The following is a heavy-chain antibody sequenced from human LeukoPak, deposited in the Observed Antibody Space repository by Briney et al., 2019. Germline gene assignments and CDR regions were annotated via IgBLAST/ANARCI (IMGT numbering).Heavy chain of an antibody. D-gene: IGHD3-16*01. CDR1: GFSFSDYD. Sequence: GGSLRLSCSASGFSFSDYDMNWVRQAPGKGLEWVSSISGRSSHIYYGDSVKGRFAISRDNAKNSLYLQMNSLGAEDTAVYYCGRAFPPLRTSSAGDLWGQGILVAVSS. V-gene: IGHV3-21*01. CDR3: GRAFPPLRTSSAGDL. CDR2: ISGRSSHI. J-gene: IGHJ4*02.